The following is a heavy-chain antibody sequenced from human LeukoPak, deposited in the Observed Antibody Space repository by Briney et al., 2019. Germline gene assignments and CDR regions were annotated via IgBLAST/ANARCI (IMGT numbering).Heavy chain of an antibody. J-gene: IGHJ4*02. CDR2: IIPIFGTA. Sequence: GASVKVSCKASGGTFSSYAISWVRQAPGQGLEWMGGIIPIFGTANYAQKFQGRVTITADKSTSTAYMELSSLRSEDTAVYYCARDRINYYGSGSRNDYWGQGTLVTVSS. V-gene: IGHV1-69*06. CDR1: GGTFSSYA. D-gene: IGHD3-10*01. CDR3: ARDRINYYGSGSRNDY.